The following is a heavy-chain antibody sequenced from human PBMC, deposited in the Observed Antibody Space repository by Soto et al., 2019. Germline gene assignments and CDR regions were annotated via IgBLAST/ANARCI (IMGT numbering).Heavy chain of an antibody. CDR3: ARWLIETYYYYDSSGHHAAFDI. CDR1: GGTFSSYA. Sequence: SVKVSCKASGGTFSSYAISWVRQAPGQGLEWMGGIIPIFGTANYAQKFQGRVTITADESTNTAYMELSSLRSEDTAVYYCARWLIETYYYYDSSGHHAAFDIWGQGTMVTVSS. V-gene: IGHV1-69*13. CDR2: IIPIFGTA. D-gene: IGHD3-22*01. J-gene: IGHJ3*02.